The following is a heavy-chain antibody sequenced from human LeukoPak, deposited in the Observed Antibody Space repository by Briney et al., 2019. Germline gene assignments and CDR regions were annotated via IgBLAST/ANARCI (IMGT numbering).Heavy chain of an antibody. CDR3: AKYPLKSFDP. J-gene: IGHJ5*02. D-gene: IGHD4/OR15-4a*01. CDR2: ISGSGDTT. Sequence: GGSLRLSCAVSGVTFSSYAMSWVRETPGKGREWVSAISGSGDTTYYADSVKGRLTISRDNSKNTLYLQMNRLRAEDTAVYYCAKYPLKSFDPGGRGTLVTVS. V-gene: IGHV3-23*01. CDR1: GVTFSSYA.